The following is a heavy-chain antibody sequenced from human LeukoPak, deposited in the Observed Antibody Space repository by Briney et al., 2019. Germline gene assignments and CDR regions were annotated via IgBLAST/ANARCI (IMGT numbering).Heavy chain of an antibody. CDR3: ARDGGSDGTDAFDI. CDR1: GFTFSSYS. D-gene: IGHD3-16*01. CDR2: ISSSSSYI. Sequence: PGGSLRLSCAASGFTFSSYSMNWVRQAPGKGLEWVSSISSSSSYIYYADSVKGRFTISRDNAKNSLYLQMNSLRAEDTAVYYCARDGGSDGTDAFDIWGQGTTVTVSS. V-gene: IGHV3-21*01. J-gene: IGHJ3*02.